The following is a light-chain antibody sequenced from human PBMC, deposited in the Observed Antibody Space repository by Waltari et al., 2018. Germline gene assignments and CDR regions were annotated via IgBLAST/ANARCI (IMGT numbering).Light chain of an antibody. V-gene: IGLV1-47*01. CDR1: SSNIGSNY. Sequence: QSVLTQPPSASGTPGPRVTISCSGRSSNIGSNYVYWYQQLPGTAPKVLIYRNDQRPSGVPDRFSGSKSGTSASLAISGLRSEDEADYYCAAWDDSLSVGVFGGGTKLTVL. J-gene: IGLJ3*02. CDR3: AAWDDSLSVGV. CDR2: RND.